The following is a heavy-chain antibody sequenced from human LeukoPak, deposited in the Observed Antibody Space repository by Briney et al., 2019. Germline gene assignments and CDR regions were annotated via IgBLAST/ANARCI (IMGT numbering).Heavy chain of an antibody. J-gene: IGHJ5*02. V-gene: IGHV4-34*01. Sequence: PSETLSLTCAVYGGSFSGYYWSWIRQPPGKGLEWIGEINHSRRTNNNPSLKSRVTITVDTSKNQFSLKLSSVTAADTAVYYCARVRVGPAGTYNWFDPWGQGTLVTVSS. CDR3: ARVRVGPAGTYNWFDP. D-gene: IGHD2-2*01. CDR2: INHSRRT. CDR1: GGSFSGYY.